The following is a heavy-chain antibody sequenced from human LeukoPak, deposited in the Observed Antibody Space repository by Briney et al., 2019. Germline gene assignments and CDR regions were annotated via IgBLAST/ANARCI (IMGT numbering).Heavy chain of an antibody. CDR2: ISYDGSNK. D-gene: IGHD3-22*01. CDR1: GFTFSSYG. Sequence: GKSLRLSCAASGFTFSSYGIHWVRQAPGKGLEWVAVISYDGSNKYYADSVKGRFTISRDNSKNTLYLQMNSLRAEDTAVYYCARGSMWLRRNYYDSSGYYWYNWFDPWGQGTLVTVSS. V-gene: IGHV3-30*03. CDR3: ARGSMWLRRNYYDSSGYYWYNWFDP. J-gene: IGHJ5*02.